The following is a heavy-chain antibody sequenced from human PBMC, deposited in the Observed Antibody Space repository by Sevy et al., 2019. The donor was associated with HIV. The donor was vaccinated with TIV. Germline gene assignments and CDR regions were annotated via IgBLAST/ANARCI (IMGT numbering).Heavy chain of an antibody. Sequence: GSLRLSCAASGFTFSKYSMSWIRQTPGKGLEWVSTFSFGCGKINYADSVKGRFTISRDDSRNTFYLQMNSLRAEDTAIYYCARKGCTKPHDYWGQGTVVTVSS. D-gene: IGHD2-8*01. J-gene: IGHJ4*02. V-gene: IGHV3-23*01. CDR1: GFTFSKYS. CDR2: FSFGCGKI. CDR3: ARKGCTKPHDY.